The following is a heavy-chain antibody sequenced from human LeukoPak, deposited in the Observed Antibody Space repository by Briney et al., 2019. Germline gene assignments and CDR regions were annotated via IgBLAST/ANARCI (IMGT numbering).Heavy chain of an antibody. CDR3: ATELPTSSWVNDH. Sequence: PGGSLRLSCAASGFTFSSYAMHWVRQAPGKGLEWVAVISYDGSNKYYADSVKGRFTISRDNSKNTLYLQMNSLRAEDTAVYYCATELPTSSWVNDHWGRGTLVTVSS. CDR2: ISYDGSNK. CDR1: GFTFSSYA. V-gene: IGHV3-30-3*01. D-gene: IGHD6-13*01. J-gene: IGHJ4*02.